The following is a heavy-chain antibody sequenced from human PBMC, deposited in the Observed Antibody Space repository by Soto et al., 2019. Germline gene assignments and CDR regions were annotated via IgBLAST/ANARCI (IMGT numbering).Heavy chain of an antibody. Sequence: DVQLLESGGGLVQPEGSLRLSCAVSGFTFSSYAMGWVRQGPGKGLEWVAVVSIGGSTHYADSVRGRFTISRDNSKNTLSLQMNSLTAEDTAVYFCAKRRGAGGHFDYWGQGALVTVTS. CDR1: GFTFSSYA. CDR3: AKRRGAGGHFDY. D-gene: IGHD2-15*01. J-gene: IGHJ4*02. CDR2: VSIGGST. V-gene: IGHV3-23*01.